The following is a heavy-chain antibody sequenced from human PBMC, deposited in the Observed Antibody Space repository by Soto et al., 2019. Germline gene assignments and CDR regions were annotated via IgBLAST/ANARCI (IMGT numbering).Heavy chain of an antibody. CDR3: ARHPRLHRTYYYDSSGPWGFDP. CDR2: IYHSGST. D-gene: IGHD3-22*01. J-gene: IGHJ5*02. Sequence: PSETLSLTCAVSGGSISSSNWWSWVRQPPGKGLEWIGEIYHSGSTNYNPSLKSRVTISVDKSKNQFSLKLSSVTAADTAVYYCARHPRLHRTYYYDSSGPWGFDPWGQGTLVTVSS. CDR1: GGSISSSNW. V-gene: IGHV4-4*02.